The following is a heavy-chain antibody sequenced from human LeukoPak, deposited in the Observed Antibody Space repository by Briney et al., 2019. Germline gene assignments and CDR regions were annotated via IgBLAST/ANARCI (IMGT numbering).Heavy chain of an antibody. V-gene: IGHV3-74*01. D-gene: IGHD6-19*01. CDR2: INSDGSST. CDR1: GFTVSSNY. Sequence: GGSLRLSCAASGFTVSSNYMSWVRQAPGKGLVWVSRINSDGSSTTYADSVKGRFTISRDNAKNTLYLQMNSLRAEDTAVYYCAKDRSLIAVAGIEYYFDYWGQGTLVTVSS. J-gene: IGHJ4*01. CDR3: AKDRSLIAVAGIEYYFDY.